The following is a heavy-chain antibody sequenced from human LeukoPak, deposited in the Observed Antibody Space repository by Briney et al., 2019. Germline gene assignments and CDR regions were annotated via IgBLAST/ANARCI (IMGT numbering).Heavy chain of an antibody. Sequence: PGGSLRLSCAASGFTFSSYGMHWVRQASGKGLEWVAYIQNDGSNEQYADSVKGRFSISRDSSKNILYLQMNSLRAEDTAVYYCTREQQLWLFWGQGTLVTVSS. D-gene: IGHD5-18*01. J-gene: IGHJ4*02. CDR1: GFTFSSYG. V-gene: IGHV3-30*02. CDR2: IQNDGSNE. CDR3: TREQQLWLF.